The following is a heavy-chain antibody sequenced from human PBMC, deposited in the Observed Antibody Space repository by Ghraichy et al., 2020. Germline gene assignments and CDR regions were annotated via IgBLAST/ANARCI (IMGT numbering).Heavy chain of an antibody. CDR2: IRGSGGST. CDR1: GFSFSSYA. V-gene: IGHV3-23*01. Sequence: RGSLRLSCAASGFSFSSYAMSWVRQAPGKGLEWVSGIRGSGGSTYYADSVKGRFTISRDNSKNTLYLQMNNLRADDTAVYYCANNYEGYYYYGMDVWGQGTTVTVSS. J-gene: IGHJ6*02. CDR3: ANNYEGYYYYGMDV. D-gene: IGHD1-7*01.